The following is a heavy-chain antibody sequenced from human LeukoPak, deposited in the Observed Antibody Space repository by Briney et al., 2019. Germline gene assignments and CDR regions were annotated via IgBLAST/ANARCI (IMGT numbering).Heavy chain of an antibody. Sequence: AGGPLRLSCAPAALTIENHRMTCGRQAPGKGPEWVASPSGSGHNTYYSESVRGRFAISRDDSKNTVFLQMNSLRVEDTARHFRATDWTLRRVPTFIDPWGQGTVVSVSS. V-gene: IGHV3-23*01. CDR3: ATDWTLRRVPTFIDP. CDR1: ALTIENHR. D-gene: IGHD2/OR15-2a*01. CDR2: PSGSGHNT. J-gene: IGHJ5*02.